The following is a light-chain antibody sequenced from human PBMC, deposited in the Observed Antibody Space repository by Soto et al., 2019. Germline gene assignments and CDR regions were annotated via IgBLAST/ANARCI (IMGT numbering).Light chain of an antibody. CDR2: DAS. Sequence: DIVLTQSPATLSLSPGERTNLSSRASKRVSSYLAWYQQKPGKAPRLLIYDASNSYTGIPDRFSGSGSGTCFCFTIRSLESEDFAVYYCQHRSNWYAFGAGTKVDIK. CDR1: KRVSSY. J-gene: IGKJ3*01. V-gene: IGKV3-11*01. CDR3: QHRSNWYA.